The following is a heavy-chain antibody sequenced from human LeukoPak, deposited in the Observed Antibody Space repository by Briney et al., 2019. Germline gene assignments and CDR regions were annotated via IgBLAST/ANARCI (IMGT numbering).Heavy chain of an antibody. CDR3: ARDNDFGVDY. V-gene: IGHV3-21*01. CDR1: GFTYSSYS. J-gene: IGHJ4*02. Sequence: VGSLRLSCAASGFTYSSYSLNWVRQVPGKGLEWVSYISSSSGYRYYADSVMGRFTISRDNAKNSLYLQMDSLRAEDTAVYYCARDNDFGVDYWGQGTLVTDPS. CDR2: ISSSSGYR. D-gene: IGHD4-17*01.